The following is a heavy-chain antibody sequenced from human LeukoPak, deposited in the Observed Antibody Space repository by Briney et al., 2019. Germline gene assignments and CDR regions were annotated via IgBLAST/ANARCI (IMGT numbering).Heavy chain of an antibody. CDR3: ARRHDYGDYPNWFDP. V-gene: IGHV3-48*01. CDR2: SSSSSSTI. J-gene: IGHJ5*02. D-gene: IGHD4-17*01. Sequence: VGSLRLSCAASGFTFSTDTMNCGRQAPGGGLGWVSYSSSSSSTIYYANSVKGRFTSTREDAKNTQYLQMNSLRAEANAVYYCARRHDYGDYPNWFDPWGQGTLVTVSS. CDR1: GFTFSTDT.